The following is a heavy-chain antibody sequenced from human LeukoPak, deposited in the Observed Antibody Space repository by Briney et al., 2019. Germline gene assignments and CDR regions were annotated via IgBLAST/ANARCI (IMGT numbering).Heavy chain of an antibody. Sequence: ASVKVSCKVSGYTLTELSMHWVRQAPGQGLEWMGWINPNSGGTNYAQKFQGRVTMTRDTSISTAYMELSRLRSDDTAVYYCARSSGSYYMNWFDPWGQGTLVTVSS. V-gene: IGHV1-2*02. CDR1: GYTLTELS. CDR2: INPNSGGT. D-gene: IGHD1-26*01. CDR3: ARSSGSYYMNWFDP. J-gene: IGHJ5*02.